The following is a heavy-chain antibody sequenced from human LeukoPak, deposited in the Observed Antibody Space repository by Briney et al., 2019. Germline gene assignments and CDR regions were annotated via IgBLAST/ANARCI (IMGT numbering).Heavy chain of an antibody. CDR3: ARVDGTDHSGYSDYYYYYMDV. CDR1: GFTFSSYS. J-gene: IGHJ6*03. D-gene: IGHD3-22*01. CDR2: ISRSSTYI. Sequence: GGSLRLSCAAAGFTFSSYSMNWVRQAPGKGLEWVSSISRSSTYIHYADSVKGRFPISRDNAKKSLYLQMNSLRAEDTAVYYCARVDGTDHSGYSDYYYYYMDVWGKGTTVTVS. V-gene: IGHV3-21*01.